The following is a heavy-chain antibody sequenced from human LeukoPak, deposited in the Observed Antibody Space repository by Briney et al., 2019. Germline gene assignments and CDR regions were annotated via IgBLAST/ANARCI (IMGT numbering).Heavy chain of an antibody. V-gene: IGHV3-23*01. J-gene: IGHJ4*02. D-gene: IGHD5-12*01. CDR3: AKDLQSGYASYYFDY. CDR1: GFTFSSYA. CDR2: ISGSGGST. Sequence: GGSLRLPCAASGFTFSSYAMSWVRQAPGKGLEWVSAISGSGGSTYYADSVKGRFTISRDNSKNTLYLQMNSLRAEDTAVYYCAKDLQSGYASYYFDYWGQGTLVTVSS.